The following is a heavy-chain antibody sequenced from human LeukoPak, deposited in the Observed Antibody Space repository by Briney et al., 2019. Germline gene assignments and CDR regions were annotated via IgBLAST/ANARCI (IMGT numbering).Heavy chain of an antibody. J-gene: IGHJ4*02. CDR1: GYTFTDYY. V-gene: IGHV1-2*02. CDR2: MKPDSGAT. Sequence: ASVKVSCKASGYTFTDYYIHWVRQTPGQGLQWMGWMKPDSGATNHAQNFEGRVTMTRDTSINTAYKELTSLRSDDTAVYYCARDRSSGYYFDYWGQGTLVTVSS. D-gene: IGHD3-22*01. CDR3: ARDRSSGYYFDY.